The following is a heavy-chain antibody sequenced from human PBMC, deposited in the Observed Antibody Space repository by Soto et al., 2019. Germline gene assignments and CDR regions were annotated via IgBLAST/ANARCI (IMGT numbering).Heavy chain of an antibody. CDR2: IYHTGIT. J-gene: IGHJ4*02. CDR3: ARRYGARPVELGY. CDR1: DGNIRSYC. D-gene: IGHD1-20*01. V-gene: IGHV4-59*08. Sequence: PSVTLSLTCTVSDGNIRSYCWSWIRQKTGKGLEWIGYIYHTGITNYNPSLKSRVTISVEMSKYQFSLTLSSGRAAEPAVHPCARRYGARPVELGYWGQGAMVTVTS.